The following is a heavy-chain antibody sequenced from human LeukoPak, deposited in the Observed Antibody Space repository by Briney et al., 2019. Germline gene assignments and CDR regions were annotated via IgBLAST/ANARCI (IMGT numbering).Heavy chain of an antibody. CDR1: GYSFTSYW. Sequence: GESLKISCKGSGYSFTSYWIGWVRQMPGKGPEWMGIIYPGDSDTRYSPSFQGQVTISADKSISTAYLQWSSLKASDTAMYYCARQDIVVVPADQNAYYYYGMDVWGQGTTVTVSS. CDR2: IYPGDSDT. V-gene: IGHV5-51*01. CDR3: ARQDIVVVPADQNAYYYYGMDV. D-gene: IGHD2-2*01. J-gene: IGHJ6*02.